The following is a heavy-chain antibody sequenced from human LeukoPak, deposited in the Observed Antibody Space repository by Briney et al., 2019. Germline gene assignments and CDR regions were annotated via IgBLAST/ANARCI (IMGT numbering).Heavy chain of an antibody. J-gene: IGHJ4*02. Sequence: GGSLRLSCAASGFTFSSYGMHWVRQAPGKGLEWVAVIWYDGSNKYYADSVKGRFIISRDNSKNTLYLQMNSLRAEDTAVYYCARLAVAGYFDYWGQGTLVTVSS. V-gene: IGHV3-33*01. CDR1: GFTFSSYG. D-gene: IGHD6-19*01. CDR3: ARLAVAGYFDY. CDR2: IWYDGSNK.